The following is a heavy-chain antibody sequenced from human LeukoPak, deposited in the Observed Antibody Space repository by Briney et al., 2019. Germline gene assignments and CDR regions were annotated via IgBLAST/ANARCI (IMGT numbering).Heavy chain of an antibody. J-gene: IGHJ5*02. Sequence: GGSLRLSCAASGFSFSDHWMSWVRQAPGKGPEWVANINQDGREKYYVDSVKGRFTISRDDAKNSLYLQMNSLRAEDTAVYYCARDHTVAGIVLDLWGQGTLVAVSS. CDR3: ARDHTVAGIVLDL. CDR1: GFSFSDHW. V-gene: IGHV3-7*03. D-gene: IGHD6-19*01. CDR2: INQDGREK.